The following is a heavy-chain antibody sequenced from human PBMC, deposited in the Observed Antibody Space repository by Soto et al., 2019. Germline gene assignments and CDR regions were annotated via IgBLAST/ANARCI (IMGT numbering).Heavy chain of an antibody. CDR3: AKDGGSGSGTYYGSDL. CDR1: GITVSPYG. Sequence: QVQLVESGGGVVQPGRSLRLSCAASGITVSPYGMHWVRQAPGKGLEWVALISYDGNNKYYADSVKGRFTISRDNSQNTLMLQMNSLRAEDTAVYYCAKDGGSGSGTYYGSDLWGQGTLVTVSS. V-gene: IGHV3-30*18. J-gene: IGHJ5*02. D-gene: IGHD3-10*01. CDR2: ISYDGNNK.